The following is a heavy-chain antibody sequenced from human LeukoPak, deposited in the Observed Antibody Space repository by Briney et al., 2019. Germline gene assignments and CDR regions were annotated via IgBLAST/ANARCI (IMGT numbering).Heavy chain of an antibody. J-gene: IGHJ5*02. CDR3: ARAGPPAGWLGGNWFDP. D-gene: IGHD3-10*01. Sequence: SVKVSCKASGGTFSSYAISWVRQAPGQGLEWMGGIIPIFGTANYAQKFQGRVTITTDESTSTAYMELSSLRSEDTAVYYCARAGPPAGWLGGNWFDPWGQGTLVTVSS. CDR1: GGTFSSYA. CDR2: IIPIFGTA. V-gene: IGHV1-69*05.